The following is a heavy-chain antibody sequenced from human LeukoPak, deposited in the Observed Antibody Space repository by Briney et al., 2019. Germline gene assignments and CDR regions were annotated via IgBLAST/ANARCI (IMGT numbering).Heavy chain of an antibody. CDR3: ARGEVFFDI. CDR2: ISDSGDST. CDR1: GFTFSRYS. D-gene: IGHD3-10*01. Sequence: PGGSLRLSCAASGFTFSRYSMNWVRQAPGKGLEWVSGISDSGDSTYYADSVKGRLTISRDNSKNTLWLQMNSLRAEDTAVFYCARGEVFFDIWGQGTMVTVSS. V-gene: IGHV3-23*01. J-gene: IGHJ3*02.